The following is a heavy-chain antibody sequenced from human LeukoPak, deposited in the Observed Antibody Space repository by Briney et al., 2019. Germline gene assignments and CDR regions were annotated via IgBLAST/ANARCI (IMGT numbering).Heavy chain of an antibody. CDR2: INTHNGAT. Sequence: ASVKVSCRASGNTFAGYYVHWVRQAPGQGLEWMGWINTHNGATNYAQHFQGRVTMTTDTAVTTAYMDLDGLISDDAAVYFCARGPIGGLRKGFDIWGQGTLVTVSS. D-gene: IGHD1-26*01. CDR3: ARGPIGGLRKGFDI. CDR1: GNTFAGYY. J-gene: IGHJ4*02. V-gene: IGHV1-2*02.